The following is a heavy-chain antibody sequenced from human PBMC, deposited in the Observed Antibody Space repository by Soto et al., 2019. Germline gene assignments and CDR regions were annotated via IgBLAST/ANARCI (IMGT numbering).Heavy chain of an antibody. CDR1: GFSFAAYA. Sequence: GGSLRLSYAASGFSFAAYAVNWVRQGPGKGLEWVSAISGSGGKTFYADSVQGRFTISRDNSKNTVHLQMNSLRAEDTAVYYCATLPLDYWGQGSLVTVSS. CDR3: ATLPLDY. J-gene: IGHJ4*02. V-gene: IGHV3-23*01. CDR2: ISGSGGKT.